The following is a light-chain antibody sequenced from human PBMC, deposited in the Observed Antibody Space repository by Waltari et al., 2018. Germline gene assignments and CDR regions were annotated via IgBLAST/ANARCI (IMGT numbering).Light chain of an antibody. V-gene: IGKV1-33*01. CDR2: DAS. Sequence: DIQMTQSPSSLSASVVGRVTITCQASQDISNSLNWYQQKLGKAPKLLIYDASRLHTGVPSRFSGSGSGTYFTFTISSLQPEDCATYYSQQSDKLTLTFGGGTKVEIK. CDR1: QDISNS. CDR3: QQSDKLTLT. J-gene: IGKJ4*01.